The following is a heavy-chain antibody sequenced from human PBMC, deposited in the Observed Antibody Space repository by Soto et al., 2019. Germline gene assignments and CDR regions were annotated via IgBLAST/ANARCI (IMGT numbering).Heavy chain of an antibody. Sequence: QVQLVQSGAEVKKPGASVKVSCKASGYTFTSYGISWVRQAPGQGLEWMGWISAYNGNTNYAQKLQGRVTMTTDTSTSTAYMELRRLRSDDTAVYYCAREHEYYDSSGYHDYWGQGTLVTVSS. CDR3: AREHEYYDSSGYHDY. D-gene: IGHD3-22*01. CDR1: GYTFTSYG. J-gene: IGHJ4*02. V-gene: IGHV1-18*01. CDR2: ISAYNGNT.